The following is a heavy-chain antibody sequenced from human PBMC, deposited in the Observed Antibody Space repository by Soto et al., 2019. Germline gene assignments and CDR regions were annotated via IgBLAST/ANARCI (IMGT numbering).Heavy chain of an antibody. CDR2: ISYDGSNK. CDR3: ARSVLYYYDSSGSFDY. V-gene: IGHV3-30-3*01. D-gene: IGHD3-22*01. Sequence: QVQLVESGGGVVQPGRSLRLSCAASGFTFSSYAMHWVRQAPGKGLEWVAVISYDGSNKYYADSVKGRFTISRDNSKNTLYLQMNSLRAEDMAVYYCARSVLYYYDSSGSFDYWGQGTLVTVSS. J-gene: IGHJ4*02. CDR1: GFTFSSYA.